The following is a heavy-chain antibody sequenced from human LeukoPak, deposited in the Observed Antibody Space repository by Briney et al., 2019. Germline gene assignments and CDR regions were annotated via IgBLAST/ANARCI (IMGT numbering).Heavy chain of an antibody. D-gene: IGHD5-18*01. CDR1: GFTFSSYT. J-gene: IGHJ4*02. CDR3: ARATWIQLRLLDS. CDR2: ISTSSSYI. Sequence: PGGSLRLSCAASGFTFSSYTMSWVRQAPGKGLEWVSSISTSSSYIYYADSVKGRFTISTDNATNSLYLQMNSLRAEDTAVYYCARATWIQLRLLDSWGQGPLVTVSS. V-gene: IGHV3-21*01.